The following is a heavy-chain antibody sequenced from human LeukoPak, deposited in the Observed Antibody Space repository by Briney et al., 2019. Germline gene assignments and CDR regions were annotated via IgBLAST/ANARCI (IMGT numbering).Heavy chain of an antibody. CDR2: IKQDGSEK. D-gene: IGHD6-19*01. CDR3: ARDTSSAWYGLIDY. J-gene: IGHJ4*02. CDR1: GFTFSSFW. Sequence: GESLRLSCAASGFTFSSFWMGWVRQAPGKGLEWVATIKQDGSEKYSVDSVKGRFTISRDNAKNSLYLQMNSLRAEDTAVYFCARDTSSAWYGLIDYWGQGSLVTVSS. V-gene: IGHV3-7*01.